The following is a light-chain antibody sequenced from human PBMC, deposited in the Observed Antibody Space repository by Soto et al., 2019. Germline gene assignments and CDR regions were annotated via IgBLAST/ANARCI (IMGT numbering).Light chain of an antibody. J-gene: IGLJ2*01. V-gene: IGLV1-40*01. CDR2: GNS. Sequence: QSVLTQPPSVSGAPGQRVTISCTGSSSNIGAGYDVHWYQQLPGTAPKLLIYGNSNRPSGVPDRFSGSKSGTSASLAITGLQAEDEADYYCQSYDSNLHGSVFGGRTKLTVL. CDR1: SSNIGAGYD. CDR3: QSYDSNLHGSV.